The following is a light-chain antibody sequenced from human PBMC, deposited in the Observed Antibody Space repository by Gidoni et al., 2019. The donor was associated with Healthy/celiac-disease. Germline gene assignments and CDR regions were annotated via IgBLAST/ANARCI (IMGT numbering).Light chain of an antibody. V-gene: IGKV3-15*01. CDR1: QSGSSN. CDR3: QQYNNWLTWT. CDR2: GAS. J-gene: IGKJ1*01. Sequence: EIVMTQSPATLAVSPGERATLSCRASQSGSSNLAWYQQKPGQAPRLLIYGASTRATGIPARFSGSGSGTEFTLTISSLQSEDFAVYYCQQYNNWLTWTFGQXTKVEIK.